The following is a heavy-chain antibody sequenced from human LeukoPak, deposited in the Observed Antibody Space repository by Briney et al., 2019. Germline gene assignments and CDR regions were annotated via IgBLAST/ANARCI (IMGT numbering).Heavy chain of an antibody. CDR3: ARQLEMGNNWFDP. V-gene: IGHV4-39*01. D-gene: IGHD1-26*01. J-gene: IGHJ5*02. CDR2: IYYSGST. Sequence: SETLSLTCTVSGGSISSSSYYWGWIRQPPGKGLEWIGSIYYSGSTYYNPSLKSRVTISVDTSKNQFSLKLSSVTAADTAVYYCARQLEMGNNWFDPWGQGTLVTVSS. CDR1: GGSISSSSYY.